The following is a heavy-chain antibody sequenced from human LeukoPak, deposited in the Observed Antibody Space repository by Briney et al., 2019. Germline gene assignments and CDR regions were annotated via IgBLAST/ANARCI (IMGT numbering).Heavy chain of an antibody. CDR3: ARADPMVRGVIDY. CDR1: GGSFSGYY. CDR2: IYYSGST. Sequence: SETLSLTCAVYGGSFSGYYWSWIRQPPGKGLEWIGYIYYSGSTYYNPSLKSRVTISVDTSKNQFSLKLSSVTAADTAVYYCARADPMVRGVIDYWGQGTLVTVSS. D-gene: IGHD3-10*01. J-gene: IGHJ4*02. V-gene: IGHV4-34*09.